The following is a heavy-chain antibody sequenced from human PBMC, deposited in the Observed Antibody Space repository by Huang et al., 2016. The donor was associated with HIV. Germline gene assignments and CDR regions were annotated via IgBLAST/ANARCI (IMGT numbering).Heavy chain of an antibody. CDR2: TNPSADTT. D-gene: IGHD3-9*01. Sequence: QVQLVQSGAEVRKPGASVKVSCKASGYPLSTHYIHWVKQAPGQGLEWMGITNPSADTTNYAQRFQGRGTMTTDTATSTVYMELSSPRSEDTALYYCVRHEDILTGWAYWGRGTPLTVSS. CDR1: GYPLSTHY. J-gene: IGHJ4*02. CDR3: VRHEDILTGWAY. V-gene: IGHV1-46*01.